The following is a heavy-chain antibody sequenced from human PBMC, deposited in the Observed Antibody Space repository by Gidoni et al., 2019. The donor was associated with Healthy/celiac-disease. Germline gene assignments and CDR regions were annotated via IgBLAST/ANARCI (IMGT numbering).Heavy chain of an antibody. D-gene: IGHD3-22*01. CDR1: GFSLSPTGVG. V-gene: IGHV2-5*02. CDR3: AHRPARHYYDSSGYYSDAFDI. CDR2: IYWDDDK. J-gene: IGHJ3*02. Sequence: QITLQESVPTLVNPTQTLTLTCTFSGFSLSPTGVGVAWFRQPPGKALEGLALIYWDDDKRYSPSLKSRLTITKDTSKNQVVLTMTNMDPVDTATYYCAHRPARHYYDSSGYYSDAFDIWGQGTMVTVSS.